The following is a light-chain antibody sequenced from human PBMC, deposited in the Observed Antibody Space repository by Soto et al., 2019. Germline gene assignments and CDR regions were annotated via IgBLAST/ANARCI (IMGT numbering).Light chain of an antibody. CDR1: QGINRW. CDR2: AAS. V-gene: IGKV1-12*02. CDR3: QQANSFPFT. J-gene: IGKJ3*01. Sequence: DIQMTQSPSAVSASVGDRVAITCRASQGINRWLAWYQQKPGKVPKLLIYAASNLQSGVPPRFSGSGSGTDFTLTISSLQPEDFATYYCQQANSFPFTFGPGTKVDIK.